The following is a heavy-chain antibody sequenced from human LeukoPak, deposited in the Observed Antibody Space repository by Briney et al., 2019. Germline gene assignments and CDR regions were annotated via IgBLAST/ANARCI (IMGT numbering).Heavy chain of an antibody. V-gene: IGHV3-53*01. Sequence: GGSLRLSCAASGFTFSTYSMNWVRQAPGKGLERVSVIYSGGSTYYADSVKGRFTMSRDNSKNTLYLQMNSLRAEDTAVYYCATYFYGSGTYYRDYYYMDVWGKGTTVTVSS. CDR1: GFTFSTYS. CDR2: IYSGGST. CDR3: ATYFYGSGTYYRDYYYMDV. J-gene: IGHJ6*03. D-gene: IGHD3-10*01.